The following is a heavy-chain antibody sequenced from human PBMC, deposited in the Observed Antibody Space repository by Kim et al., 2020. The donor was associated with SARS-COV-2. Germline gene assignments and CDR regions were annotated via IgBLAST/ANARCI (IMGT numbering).Heavy chain of an antibody. J-gene: IGHJ5*02. CDR3: ARDFPADSYSSRTNGGFDP. Sequence: GRFTISRDNTKSTLYLQMNSLRAEDTAVYYCARDFPADSYSSRTNGGFDPWGQGTLVTVSS. D-gene: IGHD6-19*01. V-gene: IGHV3-30*07.